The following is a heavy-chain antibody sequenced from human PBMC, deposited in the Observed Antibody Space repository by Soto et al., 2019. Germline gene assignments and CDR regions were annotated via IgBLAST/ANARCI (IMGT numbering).Heavy chain of an antibody. CDR3: VRPRPSGENYGMDV. J-gene: IGHJ6*02. D-gene: IGHD3-10*01. CDR2: LYTEGTT. CDR1: GLTVSHNY. Sequence: SLRLSCVASGLTVSHNYMAWVRQAPEMGLEWVSILYTEGTTYYTDSVKGRFTISRDSSKNTLFLQMDSLRAEDTAVYYCVRPRPSGENYGMDVWGQGTTVTVSS. V-gene: IGHV3-53*01.